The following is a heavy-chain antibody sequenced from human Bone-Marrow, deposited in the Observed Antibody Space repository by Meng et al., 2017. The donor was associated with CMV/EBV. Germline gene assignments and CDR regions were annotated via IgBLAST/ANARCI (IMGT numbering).Heavy chain of an antibody. J-gene: IGHJ6*02. Sequence: SVKVSCKASGVVVNTYGFSWVRQAPGQGLEWMGGIIPILGRANYAQKFRGRVAITADRATNTAYMELSGLRSEDTAVYYCASTRFDSTASYVPTELYYYYYNMDVWGQGTTVTVSS. V-gene: IGHV1-69*10. CDR3: ASTRFDSTASYVPTELYYYYYNMDV. CDR1: GVVVNTYG. D-gene: IGHD3-22*01. CDR2: IIPILGRA.